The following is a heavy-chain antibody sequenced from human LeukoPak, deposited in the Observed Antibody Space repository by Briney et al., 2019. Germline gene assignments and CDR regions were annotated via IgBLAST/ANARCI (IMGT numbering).Heavy chain of an antibody. CDR3: AREVVPAAPGWFDP. J-gene: IGHJ5*02. V-gene: IGHV4-31*03. Sequence: PSETLSLTCTVSGGSISSGGYYWSWIRQHPGKGLEWIGYIYYSGSTYYNPSLKSRVTISVDTSKNQFSLKLSSVTAADTAVYYCAREVVPAAPGWFDPWGQGTLVTVSS. CDR1: GGSISSGGYY. CDR2: IYYSGST. D-gene: IGHD2-2*01.